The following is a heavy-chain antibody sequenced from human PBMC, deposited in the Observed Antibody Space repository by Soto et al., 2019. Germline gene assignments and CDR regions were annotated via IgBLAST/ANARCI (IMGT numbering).Heavy chain of an antibody. Sequence: SETLSLTCTVSGGSISSYYCSWIRQPPGKRLEWIGYIYYSGSTNYNPSLKSRVTISVDKSKNQFSLNLRSVTAADTAMYYCVRGGAGTRDFYGMDVWGQGTTVTVSS. CDR2: IYYSGST. J-gene: IGHJ6*02. V-gene: IGHV4-59*12. CDR1: GGSISSYY. CDR3: VRGGAGTRDFYGMDV. D-gene: IGHD6-13*01.